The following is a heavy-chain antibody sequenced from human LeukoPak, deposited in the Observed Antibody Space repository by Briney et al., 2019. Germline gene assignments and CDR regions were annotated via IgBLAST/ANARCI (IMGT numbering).Heavy chain of an antibody. CDR2: IKPDGSDK. Sequence: PGGSLRLSCVGSGFTFSSYWVNWVRQSPGKGLEWVANIKPDGSDKYYVDSARGRFTVSRDNAKNSAFLQMNSLRAEDTAIYYCATISAQTFDTWGQGILVSVSS. J-gene: IGHJ3*02. V-gene: IGHV3-7*01. CDR1: GFTFSSYW. CDR3: ATISAQTFDT. D-gene: IGHD5-24*01.